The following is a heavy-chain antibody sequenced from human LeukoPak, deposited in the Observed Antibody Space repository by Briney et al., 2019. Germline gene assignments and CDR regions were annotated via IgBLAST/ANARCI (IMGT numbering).Heavy chain of an antibody. Sequence: SETLSLTCTVSGGSISSGDYYWSWIRQPPGKGLEWIGYIYYSGSTYYNPSLKSRVTISVDTSKNQFSLKLSSVTAADTAVYYCARVLWLVKDRLFDYWGQGTLVTVSS. D-gene: IGHD6-19*01. CDR2: IYYSGST. J-gene: IGHJ4*02. CDR3: ARVLWLVKDRLFDY. CDR1: GGSISSGDYY. V-gene: IGHV4-30-4*01.